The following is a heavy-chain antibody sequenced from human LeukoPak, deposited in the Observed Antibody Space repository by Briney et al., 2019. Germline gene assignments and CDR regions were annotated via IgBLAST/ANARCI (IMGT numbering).Heavy chain of an antibody. CDR1: GFTFSSYA. Sequence: GGSLRLSCVASGFTFSSYAMSWVRQAPGKGLEWVSAISGSGGSTYYADSVKGRFTISRDNSKNTLYLQMNSLRAEDTAVYYCAGAGDSYESSGWPRNFDYWGQGTLVTVSS. V-gene: IGHV3-23*01. J-gene: IGHJ4*02. CDR2: ISGSGGST. CDR3: AGAGDSYESSGWPRNFDY. D-gene: IGHD6-19*01.